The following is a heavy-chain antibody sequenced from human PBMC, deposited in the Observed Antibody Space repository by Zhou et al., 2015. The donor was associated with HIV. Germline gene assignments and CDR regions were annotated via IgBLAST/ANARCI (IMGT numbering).Heavy chain of an antibody. CDR1: RGTLHSHI. CDR2: LIPILHMA. V-gene: IGHV1-69*02. J-gene: IGHJ4*02. Sequence: QVQLVQSGAEMKKPGSSVKVSCEASRGTLHSHIIVWVRQAPGQGLEWMGRLIPILHMAEYSQRFQGRVTFTADKSTGTAYLQLSSLRLDDTAVYYCASSYEKYGYFWGQGTLVTVSS. CDR3: ASSYEKYGYF. D-gene: IGHD3-22*01.